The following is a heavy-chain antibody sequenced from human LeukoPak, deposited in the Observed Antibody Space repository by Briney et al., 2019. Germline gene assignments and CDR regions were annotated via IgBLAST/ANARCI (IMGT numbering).Heavy chain of an antibody. CDR3: AKDKWLRGYYYYYMDV. Sequence: GGSLRLSCAASGFTFDDYNMHWVRQAPGKGLEWVSLINWNGDSTYYADSVEGRFTISRDNSKNSLYLQMNSLRTEDTALYYCAKDKWLRGYYYYYMDVWGKGTTVTVSS. CDR2: INWNGDST. V-gene: IGHV3-43*01. D-gene: IGHD5-12*01. J-gene: IGHJ6*03. CDR1: GFTFDDYN.